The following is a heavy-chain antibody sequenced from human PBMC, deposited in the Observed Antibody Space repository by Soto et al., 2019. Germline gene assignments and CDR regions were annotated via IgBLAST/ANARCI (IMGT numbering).Heavy chain of an antibody. CDR3: AKGQMATIPSFDY. J-gene: IGHJ4*02. V-gene: IGHV3-30*18. D-gene: IGHD5-12*01. Sequence: QVQLVESGGGVVQPGRSLRLSCAASGFTFSSYGMHWVRQAPGKGLEWVAVISYDGSNKYYADSVKGRFTISRDNSKNTLYLQMNSLRAEATAVYYCAKGQMATIPSFDYWGQGTLVTVSS. CDR1: GFTFSSYG. CDR2: ISYDGSNK.